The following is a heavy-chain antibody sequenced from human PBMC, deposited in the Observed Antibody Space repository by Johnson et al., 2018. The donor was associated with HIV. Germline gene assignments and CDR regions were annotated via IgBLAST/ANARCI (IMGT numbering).Heavy chain of an antibody. J-gene: IGHJ3*02. Sequence: QVQLVESGGGVVQPGRSLRLSCAASGFTFSSNYMSWVRQAPGKGLEWVAVISYYGSNKYYADSVKGRFTISRDNSKNTLYLQMNSRRAEDTAVYYCARGLRRTTVGNDAFDIWGQGTMVTVFS. D-gene: IGHD4-23*01. V-gene: IGHV3-30*19. CDR3: ARGLRRTTVGNDAFDI. CDR2: ISYYGSNK. CDR1: GFTFSSNY.